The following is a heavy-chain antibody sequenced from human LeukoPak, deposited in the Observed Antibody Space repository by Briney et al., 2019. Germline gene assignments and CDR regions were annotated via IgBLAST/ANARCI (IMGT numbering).Heavy chain of an antibody. CDR3: ASPDYGDLHY. V-gene: IGHV3-23*01. J-gene: IGHJ4*02. D-gene: IGHD4-17*01. CDR2: FSGSGGST. Sequence: GGSLRLSCAASGFTFSSYAMSWVRQAPGKGLEWVSAFSGSGGSTYYADSVKGRFTISRDNSKNTLYLQMNSLRAEDTAVYYCASPDYGDLHYWGQGTLVTVSS. CDR1: GFTFSSYA.